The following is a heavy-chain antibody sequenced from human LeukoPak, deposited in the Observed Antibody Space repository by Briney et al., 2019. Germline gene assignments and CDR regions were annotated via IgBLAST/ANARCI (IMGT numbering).Heavy chain of an antibody. D-gene: IGHD5-18*01. CDR1: GFTFSSYG. J-gene: IGHJ4*02. CDR3: ARDSEIGYSYADY. Sequence: GGSLRLSCEASGFTFSSYGMHWVRQAPGKGLEWVAVIWYDGSNKYYADSVKGRSTISRDNSKNTLYLQMNSLRAEDTAVYYCARDSEIGYSYADYWGQGTLVTVSS. V-gene: IGHV3-33*01. CDR2: IWYDGSNK.